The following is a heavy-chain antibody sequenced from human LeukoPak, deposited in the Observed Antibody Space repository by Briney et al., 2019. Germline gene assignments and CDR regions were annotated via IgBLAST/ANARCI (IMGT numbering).Heavy chain of an antibody. CDR1: GFTFDDYA. CDR3: AKGGEIVVVNPPPDY. J-gene: IGHJ4*02. D-gene: IGHD3-22*01. CDR2: ISWDGGST. Sequence: GGSLRLSCAASGFTFDDYAMHWVRQAPGKGLEWVSLISWDGGSTYYADSVKGRFTISRDNSKNSLYLQMNSLRAEDTALYYCAKGGEIVVVNPPPDYWGQGTLVTVSP. V-gene: IGHV3-43D*03.